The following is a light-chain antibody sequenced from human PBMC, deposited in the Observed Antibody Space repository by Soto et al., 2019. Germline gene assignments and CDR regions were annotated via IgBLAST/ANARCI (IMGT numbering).Light chain of an antibody. V-gene: IGKV1-9*01. J-gene: IGKJ3*01. CDR1: QDSSRY. CDR3: QHLNTYPLFS. CDR2: AAS. Sequence: DIQLTQSPSFLSASVGARVTITCRASQDSSRYLAGYQQKAGKAPKLLIYAASTLQKGVPSRFSGSGSGTNFTLTTSSLQPDDFATYYCQHLNTYPLFSFGPGTEVDI.